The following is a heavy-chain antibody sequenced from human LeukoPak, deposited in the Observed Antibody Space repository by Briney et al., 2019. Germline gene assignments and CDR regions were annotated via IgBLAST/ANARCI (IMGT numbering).Heavy chain of an antibody. Sequence: GESLKISCKGSGYRFSTYWIGWVRQMPGKGLEWMGIIYPGDSDTRYSPPFQGQVTISADKSTSTAYLQWSSLKASDTAMYYCARQRGDEIWTYYFDYWGQGTLVTVSS. V-gene: IGHV5-51*01. CDR3: ARQRGDEIWTYYFDY. D-gene: IGHD2-21*02. J-gene: IGHJ4*02. CDR2: IYPGDSDT. CDR1: GYRFSTYW.